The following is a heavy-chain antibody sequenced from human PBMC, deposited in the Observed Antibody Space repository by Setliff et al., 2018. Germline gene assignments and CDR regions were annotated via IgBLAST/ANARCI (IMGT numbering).Heavy chain of an antibody. D-gene: IGHD1-26*01. CDR1: GGSFSAYY. J-gene: IGHJ3*02. CDR3: AIFIVGLDAFDT. CDR2: INQSGST. V-gene: IGHV4-34*01. Sequence: PSQTLSLTCAVYGGSFSAYYWRWIRQAPGKGLEWIGEINQSGSTNYNPSLKSRVTMSVDASKKQFSLKLTSVTVADTAVYYCAIFIVGLDAFDTWGQGTMVTVSS.